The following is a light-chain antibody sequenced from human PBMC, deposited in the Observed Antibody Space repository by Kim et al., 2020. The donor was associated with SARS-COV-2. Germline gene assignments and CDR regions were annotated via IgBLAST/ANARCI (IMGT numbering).Light chain of an antibody. CDR2: DAS. V-gene: IGKV1-5*01. CDR1: QSISRY. J-gene: IGKJ2*01. Sequence: DIQMTQSPSTLSASVGDTVTITCRASQSISRYLAWYQQKAGQAPKLLIFDASNLESGVPSRFSGSGDGTDFTLTITSLQPDDLAVYYCQQYDPYTIYTFGPGTKLEI. CDR3: QQYDPYTIYT.